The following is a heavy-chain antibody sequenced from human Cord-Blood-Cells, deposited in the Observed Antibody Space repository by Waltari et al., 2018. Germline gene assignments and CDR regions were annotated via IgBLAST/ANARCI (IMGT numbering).Heavy chain of an antibody. D-gene: IGHD3-3*01. J-gene: IGHJ3*02. CDR2: INPNRGGT. Sequence: QVQLVQSGAEVKKPGASVKVSCKASGYTFTGYYMHWVRQAPGQGLEWMGWINPNRGGTNYAQKFQGRVTMTRDTSISTAYMELSRLRSDDTAVYYCARDRDFYAFDIWGQGTMVTVSS. V-gene: IGHV1-2*02. CDR3: ARDRDFYAFDI. CDR1: GYTFTGYY.